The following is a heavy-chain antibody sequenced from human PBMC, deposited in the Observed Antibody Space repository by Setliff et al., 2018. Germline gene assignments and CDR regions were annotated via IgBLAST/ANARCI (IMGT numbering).Heavy chain of an antibody. CDR3: ARDNPIVGATDY. V-gene: IGHV4-61*10. D-gene: IGHD1-26*01. CDR1: GGSVASGSYY. CDR2: IQSTGNT. Sequence: SETLSLTCTVSGGSVASGSYYWSWIRQPAGKGLEWIGLIQSTGNTNYSPSLQSRVTISIDTSKTQVSLTLTSVTAADTAVYFCARDNPIVGATDYWGQGILVTVSS. J-gene: IGHJ4*02.